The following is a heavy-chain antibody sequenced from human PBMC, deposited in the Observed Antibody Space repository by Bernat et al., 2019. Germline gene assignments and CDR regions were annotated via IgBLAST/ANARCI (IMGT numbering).Heavy chain of an antibody. CDR1: GGSFSGYY. J-gene: IGHJ4*02. CDR2: INHSGST. D-gene: IGHD5-12*01. CDR3: ARREWLRTCDY. Sequence: QVQLQQWGAGLLKPSETLSLTCAVYGGSFSGYYWSWIRQPPGKGLEWIGEINHSGSTNYNPSLKSRVTIAVDTSKNQFSLKLSSVTAADTAVYYCARREWLRTCDYWGQGTLVTVSS. V-gene: IGHV4-34*01.